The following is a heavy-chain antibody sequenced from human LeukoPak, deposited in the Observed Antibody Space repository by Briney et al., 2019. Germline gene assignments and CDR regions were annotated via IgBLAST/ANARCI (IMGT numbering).Heavy chain of an antibody. Sequence: SMKVSCKASGYTFTSYGISWVRQAPGQGLEWMGRIITILGIANYAQKFQGRDTITADKSTSTAYMELSSLRSEDTAVYYCARAGYGGNAWGQGTLVTVSS. D-gene: IGHD4-23*01. CDR1: GYTFTSYG. J-gene: IGHJ4*02. V-gene: IGHV1-69*04. CDR3: ARAGYGGNA. CDR2: IITILGIA.